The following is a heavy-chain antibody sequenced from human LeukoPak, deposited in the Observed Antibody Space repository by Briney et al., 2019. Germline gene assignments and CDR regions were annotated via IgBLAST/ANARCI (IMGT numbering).Heavy chain of an antibody. J-gene: IGHJ6*03. V-gene: IGHV4-34*01. CDR2: INHSGST. D-gene: IGHD3-10*01. CDR3: ARVRYYYGSGSSYYYYMDV. Sequence: SETLSLTCAVYGGSFSGYYWSWIRQPPGKGLEWIGEINHSGSTNYNPSLKSRVTMSVDTSKNQFSLKLSSVTAADTAVYYCARVRYYYGSGSSYYYYMDVWGKGTTVTISS. CDR1: GGSFSGYY.